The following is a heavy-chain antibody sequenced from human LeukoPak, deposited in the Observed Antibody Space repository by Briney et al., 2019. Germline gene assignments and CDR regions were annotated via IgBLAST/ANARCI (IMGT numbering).Heavy chain of an antibody. CDR3: ARDTGAVSPYYYYYGMDV. CDR1: GYTFTGYY. Sequence: GASVKVSCKASGYTFTGYYMHWVRQAPGQGLEWMGWINPNSGGTNYAQKFQGRVTMTRDTSISTAYMELSRLRSDDTAVYYCARDTGAVSPYYYYYGMDVWGQGTTVTVSS. V-gene: IGHV1-2*02. J-gene: IGHJ6*02. CDR2: INPNSGGT. D-gene: IGHD3-16*01.